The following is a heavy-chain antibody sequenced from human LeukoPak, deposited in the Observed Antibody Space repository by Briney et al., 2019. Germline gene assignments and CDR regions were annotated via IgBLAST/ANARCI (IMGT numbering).Heavy chain of an antibody. CDR1: KYTFTASY. J-gene: IGHJ4*02. CDR2: IHPNTGTT. D-gene: IGHD5-12*01. Sequence: GASVKVSCKASKYTFTASYIHWVRQAPGHGLEWMGWIHPNTGTTNFAQKFQGRVALTRDASITTAYMDLSSLRSDDTAMYYCARHSGEQWLSHFDYWGQGTLVTVSS. CDR3: ARHSGEQWLSHFDY. V-gene: IGHV1-2*02.